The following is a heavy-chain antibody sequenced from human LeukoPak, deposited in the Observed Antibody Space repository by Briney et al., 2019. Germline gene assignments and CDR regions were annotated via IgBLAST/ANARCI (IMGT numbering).Heavy chain of an antibody. J-gene: IGHJ4*02. CDR2: INPNSGGT. Sequence: GASVKVSCKASGYTFTGYYMHWVRQAPGQGLEWMGWINPNSGGTNYAQKFQGRVTMTRDTSISTAYMELSRLRSDDTAVYYCARVARYYYDSSGYYDPQTKQFDYWGQGTLVTVSS. CDR3: ARVARYYYDSSGYYDPQTKQFDY. V-gene: IGHV1-2*02. CDR1: GYTFTGYY. D-gene: IGHD3-22*01.